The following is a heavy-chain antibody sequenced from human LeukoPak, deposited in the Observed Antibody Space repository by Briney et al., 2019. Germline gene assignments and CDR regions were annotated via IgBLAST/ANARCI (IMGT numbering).Heavy chain of an antibody. V-gene: IGHV3-33*01. Sequence: PGRSLRLSCAASGFTFSSYGMHWVRQAPGKGLEWVAVIWYDGSNKYYADSVKGRFTISRDNSKNTLYLQMNSLRAEDTAVYYCARCPHDYGDYLQYYYGMDVWGQGTTVTVSS. CDR2: IWYDGSNK. CDR1: GFTFSSYG. CDR3: ARCPHDYGDYLQYYYGMDV. D-gene: IGHD4-17*01. J-gene: IGHJ6*01.